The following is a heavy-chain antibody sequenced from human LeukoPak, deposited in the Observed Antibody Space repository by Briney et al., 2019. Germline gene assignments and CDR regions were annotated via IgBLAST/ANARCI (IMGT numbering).Heavy chain of an antibody. CDR3: ARAPTELQLLSYYFDY. D-gene: IGHD2-2*01. CDR2: ISFSGTTT. J-gene: IGHJ4*02. Sequence: GGSLRLSCAASGITFSSYSMSWVRQAPGKGLEWVSSISFSGTTTYYADSVKGRFSVSRDNSKNTLYLQMDGLRAEDTAVYYCARAPTELQLLSYYFDYWGQGTLVAVSS. CDR1: GITFSSYS. V-gene: IGHV3-23*01.